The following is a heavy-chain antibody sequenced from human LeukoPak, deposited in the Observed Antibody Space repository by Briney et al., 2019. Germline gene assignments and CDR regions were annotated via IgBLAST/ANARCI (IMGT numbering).Heavy chain of an antibody. D-gene: IGHD3-9*01. J-gene: IGHJ4*02. CDR3: ASSQPYYDILTGYSPSYYFDY. V-gene: IGHV4-31*03. CDR1: GGSISSGGYY. CDR2: IYYSGST. Sequence: PSETLSLTCTVSGGSISSGGYYWSWIRQHPGKGLEWIGYIYYSGSTYYNPALKSRVTISVDTSKNQFSLKLSSVTAADTAVYYCASSQPYYDILTGYSPSYYFDYWGQGTLVTVSS.